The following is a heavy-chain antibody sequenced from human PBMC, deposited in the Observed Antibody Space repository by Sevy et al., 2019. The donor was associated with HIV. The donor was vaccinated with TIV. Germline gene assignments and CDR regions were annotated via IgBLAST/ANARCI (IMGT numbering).Heavy chain of an antibody. V-gene: IGHV1-2*06. CDR3: ARAPTDFWTGGMAV. Sequence: ASVKVSCKASGYAFTGYYIHWVRQAPGQGLEWMGRINPISGGTDDSQKFQGRVTMTRDTSIITAYMDVSRLTSDDTAVYYCARAPTDFWTGGMAVWGQGTVVTVSS. J-gene: IGHJ6*02. CDR2: INPISGGT. CDR1: GYAFTGYY. D-gene: IGHD3-3*01.